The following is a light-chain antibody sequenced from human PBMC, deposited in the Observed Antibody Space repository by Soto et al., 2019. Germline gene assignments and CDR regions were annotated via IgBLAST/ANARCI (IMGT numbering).Light chain of an antibody. CDR2: AAS. J-gene: IGKJ2*01. V-gene: IGKV1-16*01. CDR3: QQYHTYPRT. Sequence: DIPMTQSPSSLSASEGDRVTITCRASQAIGTSLAWFQQKPGEAPKSLIQAASNLQSGVPSRFRGSGSGTDFTLAISSLQPEDFATYFCQQYHTYPRTFGQGTKLEIK. CDR1: QAIGTS.